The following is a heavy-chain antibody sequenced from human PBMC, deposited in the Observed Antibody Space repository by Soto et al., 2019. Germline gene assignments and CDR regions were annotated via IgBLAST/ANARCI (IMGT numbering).Heavy chain of an antibody. D-gene: IGHD3-10*01. CDR2: IYYSGST. V-gene: IGHV4-39*01. CDR3: ARGSSGSYYTAHQIYFDY. CDR1: GGSISSSSYY. Sequence: PSETLSLTCTVSGGSISSSSYYWGWIRQPPGKGLEWIGSIYYSGSTYYNPSLKSRVTISVDTSKNQFSLKLSSVTAADTAVYYGARGSSGSYYTAHQIYFDYWGQGTLVTVSS. J-gene: IGHJ4*02.